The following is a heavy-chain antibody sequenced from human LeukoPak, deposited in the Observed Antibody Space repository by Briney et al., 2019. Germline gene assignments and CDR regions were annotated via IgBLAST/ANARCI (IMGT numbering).Heavy chain of an antibody. V-gene: IGHV1-69*05. CDR3: ARDPLYCSGGSCHNWFDP. Sequence: SVKVSCKASGGTFSSYAISWVRQAPGQGPEWMGRIIPIFGTANYAQKFQGRVTITTDESTSTAYMELSSLRSEDTAVYYCARDPLYCSGGSCHNWFDPWGQGTLVTVSS. CDR1: GGTFSSYA. J-gene: IGHJ5*02. CDR2: IIPIFGTA. D-gene: IGHD2-15*01.